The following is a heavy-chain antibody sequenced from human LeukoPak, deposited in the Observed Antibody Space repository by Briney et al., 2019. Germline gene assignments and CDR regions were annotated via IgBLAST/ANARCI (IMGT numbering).Heavy chain of an antibody. D-gene: IGHD2-15*01. CDR1: RFTFSSYA. CDR3: AKGGGNRALDY. J-gene: IGHJ4*02. V-gene: IGHV3-23*01. Sequence: GGSLRLSCAASRFTFSSYAMSWVRQAPGRGLEWVSAINFSGDSTYYVDSVKGRFTISRDNSKNTLHLQMNSLRAEDTAVYYCAKGGGNRALDYWGQGTLVTVSS. CDR2: INFSGDST.